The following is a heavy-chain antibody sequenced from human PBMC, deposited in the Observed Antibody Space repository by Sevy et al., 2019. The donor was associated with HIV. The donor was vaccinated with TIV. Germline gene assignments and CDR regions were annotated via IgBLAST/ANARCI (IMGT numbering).Heavy chain of an antibody. D-gene: IGHD3-10*01. Sequence: GGSLRLSCAASGFTFSTYTMNWVRQAPGKGLEWLSSIGRTSSDMYYGDSVRGRFTISGDNARDSLYLQMNSLRAEDTAVYFCVSGDRREYWGRGTLVTVSS. J-gene: IGHJ4*02. V-gene: IGHV3-21*01. CDR2: IGRTSSDM. CDR1: GFTFSTYT. CDR3: VSGDRREY.